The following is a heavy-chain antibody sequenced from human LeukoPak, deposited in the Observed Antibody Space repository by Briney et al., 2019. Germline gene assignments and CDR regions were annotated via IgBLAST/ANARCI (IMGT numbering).Heavy chain of an antibody. D-gene: IGHD2-15*01. CDR3: AREPGSGFDY. J-gene: IGHJ4*02. CDR2: IYSGGST. V-gene: IGHV3-66*01. Sequence: GGSLRLSCAASGFTFSSYAMSWVRQAPGKGLEWVSVIYSGGSTYYADSVKGRFTISRDNSKNTLYLQMNSLRAEDTAVYYCAREPGSGFDYWGQGTLVTVSS. CDR1: GFTFSSYA.